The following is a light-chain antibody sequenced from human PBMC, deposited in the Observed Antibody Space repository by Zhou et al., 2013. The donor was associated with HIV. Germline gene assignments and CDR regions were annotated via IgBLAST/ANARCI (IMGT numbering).Light chain of an antibody. CDR2: AAS. CDR3: QQYNSYLFT. J-gene: IGKJ3*01. CDR1: QGISRW. Sequence: DIQMTQSPSSVSASVGDRVTITCRASQGISRWLAWYQQRPGTVPRVLIYAASTLQPGVPSRFSGSGSGTEFTLTISSLQPDDFATYYCQQYNSYLFTFGPGTKVDIK. V-gene: IGKV1D-16*01.